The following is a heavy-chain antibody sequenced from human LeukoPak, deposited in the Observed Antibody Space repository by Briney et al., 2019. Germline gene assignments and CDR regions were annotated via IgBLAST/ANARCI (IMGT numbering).Heavy chain of an antibody. CDR1: GFTFSDYY. J-gene: IGHJ4*02. CDR2: ISGSGGTT. V-gene: IGHV3-23*01. CDR3: AKVQTWTFFDY. Sequence: PGGSLRLSCAASGFTFSDYYMNWVRQAPGKGLEWVSSISGSGGTTYYADSVKGRFTISRDNSKNTLYLQMNSLRAEDTAVYYCAKVQTWTFFDYWGQGTLVAVSS. D-gene: IGHD3/OR15-3a*01.